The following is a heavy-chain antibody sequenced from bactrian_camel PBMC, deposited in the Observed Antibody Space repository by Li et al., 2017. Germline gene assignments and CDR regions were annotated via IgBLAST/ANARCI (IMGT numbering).Heavy chain of an antibody. J-gene: IGHJ4*01. V-gene: IGHV3S40*01. D-gene: IGHD1*01. CDR3: VTSISGTWAGPNR. CDR2: IGIRGDT. CDR1: GITFSTYQ. Sequence: VQLVESGGGLVQPGGSLRLSCVASGITFSTYQFHWVRQAPGKGLEWVSAIGIRGDTYYADSVKGRFTCSRDNARNTVYLQMNNLRPEDTAMYYCVTSISGTWAGPNRWGRGTQVTVS.